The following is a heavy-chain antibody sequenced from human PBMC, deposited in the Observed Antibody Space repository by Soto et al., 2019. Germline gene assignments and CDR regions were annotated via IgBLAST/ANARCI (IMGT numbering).Heavy chain of an antibody. V-gene: IGHV3-74*01. Sequence: PGGSLRLSCAASGFTFSSYWMHWVRQAPGKGLVWVSRINSDGSSTSYADSVKGRFTISRDNAKNTLYLQMNSLRAEDTAVYYCARGMVVVAATRRIDAFDIWGQGTMVTVSS. CDR1: GFTFSSYW. CDR2: INSDGSST. J-gene: IGHJ3*02. D-gene: IGHD2-15*01. CDR3: ARGMVVVAATRRIDAFDI.